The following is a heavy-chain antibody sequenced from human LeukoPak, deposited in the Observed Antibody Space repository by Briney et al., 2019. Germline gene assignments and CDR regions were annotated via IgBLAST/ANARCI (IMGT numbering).Heavy chain of an antibody. CDR2: INVDNGNT. CDR1: GYTFISYA. Sequence: GASVKVSCKASGYTFISYAMHWVRQAPGQRLEWMGWINVDNGNTKYSQRFQGRVTITRDTSASTVYMELSSLRSEDTAVYYCARTSSGEEWLEGFDYWGQGTLVTVSS. CDR3: ARTSSGEEWLEGFDY. J-gene: IGHJ4*02. V-gene: IGHV1-3*01. D-gene: IGHD6-19*01.